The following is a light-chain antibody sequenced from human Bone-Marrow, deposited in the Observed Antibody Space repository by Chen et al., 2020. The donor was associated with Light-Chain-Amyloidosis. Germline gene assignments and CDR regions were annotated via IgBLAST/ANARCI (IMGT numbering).Light chain of an antibody. J-gene: IGLJ2*01. CDR3: QSADSSGTYEVI. CDR1: ALPTKY. CDR2: RDT. V-gene: IGLV3-25*03. Sequence: SYELTQPPSVSVSPGQTARLTCSGDALPTKYAYWYQQKPGQAPVLVIHRDTERPSGISERFSGSSSGTTATLTISGVQAEDEADYHCQSADSSGTYEVIFGRGTKLTVL.